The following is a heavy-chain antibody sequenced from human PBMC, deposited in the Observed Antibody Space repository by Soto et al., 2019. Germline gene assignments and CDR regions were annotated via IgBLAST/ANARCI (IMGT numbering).Heavy chain of an antibody. V-gene: IGHV3-74*01. Sequence: PGGSLRLSCRASGFTFSNSWMHWVRHAPGKGLVWVSRINNDGSNTAYADSVKGRFTISRDNAKNTLYMQMNFLRVEDTAVYYRARDEGGPDVWGQGTTVTVSS. CDR1: GFTFSNSW. CDR3: ARDEGGPDV. J-gene: IGHJ6*02. CDR2: INNDGSNT.